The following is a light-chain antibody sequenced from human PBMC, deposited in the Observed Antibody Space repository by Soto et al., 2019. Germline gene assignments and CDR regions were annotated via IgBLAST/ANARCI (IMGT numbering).Light chain of an antibody. J-gene: IGKJ2*01. CDR3: QQSNNWPYT. Sequence: EIVMTQSPATLSVSPGERATLSCRASQSVSDNLAWYQQKPGQAPRLLIYGASTRATGIPARFSGSGSGTEFTLTISSLQSEYFAVYYCQQSNNWPYTFGQGTKL. V-gene: IGKV3-15*01. CDR1: QSVSDN. CDR2: GAS.